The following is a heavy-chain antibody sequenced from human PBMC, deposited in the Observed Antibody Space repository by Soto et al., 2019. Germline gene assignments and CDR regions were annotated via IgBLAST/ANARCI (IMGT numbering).Heavy chain of an antibody. CDR2: IYYSGST. V-gene: IGHV4-31*03. J-gene: IGHJ6*02. CDR1: GGSISSGGYY. Sequence: QVQLQESGPGLVKPSQTLSLTCTVSGGSISSGGYYWSWIRQHPGKALEWIGYIYYSGSTYYNPSLKSRVTISVDTSKNQFSLKLSSVTAADTAVYYCAREIVGALQGYYYGMDVWGQGTTVTVSS. D-gene: IGHD1-26*01. CDR3: AREIVGALQGYYYGMDV.